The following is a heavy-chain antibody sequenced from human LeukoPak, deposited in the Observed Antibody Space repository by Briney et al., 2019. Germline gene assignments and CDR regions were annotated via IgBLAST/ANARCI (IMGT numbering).Heavy chain of an antibody. J-gene: IGHJ5*02. Sequence: GASVKVSCKASGYTFTSYGISWVRQAPGQGLEWMGWISAYNGNTNYAQKFQGRVTMTTDTSTSTAYMELRSLRSDDTAEYYCARGRAVRPYNWFDPWGQGTLVTVSS. D-gene: IGHD6-6*01. CDR3: ARGRAVRPYNWFDP. CDR2: ISAYNGNT. CDR1: GYTFTSYG. V-gene: IGHV1-18*01.